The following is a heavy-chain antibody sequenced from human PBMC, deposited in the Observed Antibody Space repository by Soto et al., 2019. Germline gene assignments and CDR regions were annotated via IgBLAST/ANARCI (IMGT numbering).Heavy chain of an antibody. Sequence: PSETLSLTCAVSGGSISSSNWWSWVRQPPGKGLEWIGEIYHSGSTNYNPSLKSRVTISVDKSKNQFSLKLSSVTAADTAVYYCARSPYSLFYYDSSGYWDYWGQGTLVTVSS. CDR1: GGSISSSNW. CDR2: IYHSGST. CDR3: ARSPYSLFYYDSSGYWDY. D-gene: IGHD3-22*01. V-gene: IGHV4-4*02. J-gene: IGHJ4*02.